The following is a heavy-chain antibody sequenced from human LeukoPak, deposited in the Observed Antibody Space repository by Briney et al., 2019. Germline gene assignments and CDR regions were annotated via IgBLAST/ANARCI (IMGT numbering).Heavy chain of an antibody. D-gene: IGHD5-12*01. CDR3: ARRVSSSGFDAFDV. Sequence: GESLKISCKGSGYSFATYWIGWVRQMPGKGLEWMGINYPSDSDTTYRPSFQGQVTMSADKSISTAYLQWSSLKASDTAMYYCARRVSSSGFDAFDVWGQGTMATVSS. CDR2: NYPSDSDT. CDR1: GYSFATYW. V-gene: IGHV5-51*01. J-gene: IGHJ3*01.